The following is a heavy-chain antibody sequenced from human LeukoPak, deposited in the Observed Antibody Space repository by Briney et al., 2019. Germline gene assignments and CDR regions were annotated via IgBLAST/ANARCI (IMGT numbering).Heavy chain of an antibody. CDR2: LSGSGSST. Sequence: GGSLRLSCVASGFIFNKHAMSWVRQAPGKGLEWVSGLSGSGSSTDYADSVKGRFTVSRDNSKNTLFLRMNSLRAEDTAIYYCAKERDYGPADYWGQGTLVTVFS. D-gene: IGHD4/OR15-4a*01. V-gene: IGHV3-23*01. J-gene: IGHJ4*02. CDR3: AKERDYGPADY. CDR1: GFIFNKHA.